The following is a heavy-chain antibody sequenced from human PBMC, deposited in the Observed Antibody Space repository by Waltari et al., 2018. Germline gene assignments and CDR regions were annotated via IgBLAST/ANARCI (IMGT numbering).Heavy chain of an antibody. V-gene: IGHV3-23*03. Sequence: EVQLLESGGGLVQPGGSLRLSCAASGFTFSSYAMSWVRQAPGKGVGWVTVICSGGGTYDAASVKGRFTISRDNSKNTLYLQMNSLRAGDTAVYYCAKDGWFGAMYYFDYWGQGTLVTVSS. CDR2: ICSGGGT. CDR3: AKDGWFGAMYYFDY. J-gene: IGHJ4*02. D-gene: IGHD3-10*01. CDR1: GFTFSSYA.